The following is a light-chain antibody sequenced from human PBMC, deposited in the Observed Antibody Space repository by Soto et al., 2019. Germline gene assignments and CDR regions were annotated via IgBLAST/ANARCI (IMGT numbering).Light chain of an antibody. Sequence: EIVVTQSPATLSASPGERATLSCRASQSVRSNLAWYQQKPGQAPRLLIYGASTRATGIPARFSGSGSGTEFTLSIGSLQSEDFAIYYCQQYNTWPPTFGQGTKV. CDR2: GAS. V-gene: IGKV3-15*01. CDR3: QQYNTWPPT. J-gene: IGKJ1*01. CDR1: QSVRSN.